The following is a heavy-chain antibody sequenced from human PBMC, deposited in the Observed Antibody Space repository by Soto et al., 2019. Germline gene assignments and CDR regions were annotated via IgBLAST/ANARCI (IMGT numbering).Heavy chain of an antibody. Sequence: ASVNCYVNASGYTFTSYVISWVRQARGQVLDCIGWISAYNGNTNYAQNLQGRVTMTTDTSTRTASMELRSLRSDDTAVYYCEGEISEAGSSLYYCYYGMKVWGQGTTANDSS. V-gene: IGHV1-18*01. CDR2: ISAYNGNT. J-gene: IGHJ6*02. CDR3: EGEISEAGSSLYYCYYGMKV. D-gene: IGHD6-19*01. CDR1: GYTFTSYV.